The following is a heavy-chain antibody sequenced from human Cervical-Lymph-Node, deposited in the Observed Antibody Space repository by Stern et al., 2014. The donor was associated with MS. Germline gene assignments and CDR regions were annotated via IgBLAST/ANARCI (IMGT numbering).Heavy chain of an antibody. V-gene: IGHV1-24*01. CDR1: GSTLTELS. Sequence: QVKLVQSGAEVKKPGASVNVSCNVSGSTLTELSMHWVRQAPGKGLEWMGTFAHEDGVPFYAQKFEGRVTMTEDTSTDTAYMELNSLRSEDTAVYYCATAHSLIGLQYWGQGTLVTVSS. CDR3: ATAHSLIGLQY. J-gene: IGHJ4*02. CDR2: FAHEDGVP. D-gene: IGHD2-21*01.